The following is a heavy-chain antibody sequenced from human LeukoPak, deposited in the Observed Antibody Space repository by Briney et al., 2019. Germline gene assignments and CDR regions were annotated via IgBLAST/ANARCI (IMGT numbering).Heavy chain of an antibody. CDR1: GGSISSYY. CDR3: ARGPHSSLRSDNKYYYYMDV. Sequence: SETLSLTCTVSGGSISSYYWSWIRQPPGKGLEWIGYIYTSGSTNYNPSLKSRVTISVDTSKNQFSLKLSSVTAADTAVYYCARGPHSSLRSDNKYYYYMDVWGKGPTVTVSS. V-gene: IGHV4-4*09. CDR2: IYTSGST. D-gene: IGHD2-15*01. J-gene: IGHJ6*03.